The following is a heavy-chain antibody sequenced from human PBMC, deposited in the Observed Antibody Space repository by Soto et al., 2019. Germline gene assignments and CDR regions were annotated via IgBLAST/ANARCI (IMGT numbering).Heavy chain of an antibody. CDR3: ARDGSHRRFDYYYYMDV. CDR1: GFTVSSNY. V-gene: IGHV3-53*04. Sequence: GGSLRLSCAASGFTVSSNYMSWVRQAPGKGLEWVSVIYSGGSTYYADSVKGRFTISRHNAKNTLYLQMNSLRAEDTAVYYCARDGSHRRFDYYYYMDVWGKGTTVTVSS. D-gene: IGHD3-16*01. J-gene: IGHJ6*03. CDR2: IYSGGST.